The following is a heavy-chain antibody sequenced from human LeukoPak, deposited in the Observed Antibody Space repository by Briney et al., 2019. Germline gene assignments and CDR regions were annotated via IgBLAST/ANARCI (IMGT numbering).Heavy chain of an antibody. J-gene: IGHJ4*02. Sequence: SETLSLTCTVSGGSINNYYWSWIRQPPGKGLEWIGEINHSGSTNYNPSLKSRVTISVDTSKNQFSLKLSSVTAADTAVYYCARDLYYYDSSGYYYFDYWGQGTLVTVSS. V-gene: IGHV4-34*01. CDR1: GGSINNYY. CDR2: INHSGST. D-gene: IGHD3-22*01. CDR3: ARDLYYYDSSGYYYFDY.